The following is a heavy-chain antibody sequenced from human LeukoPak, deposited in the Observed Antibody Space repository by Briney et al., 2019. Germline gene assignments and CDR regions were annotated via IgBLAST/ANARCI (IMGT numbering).Heavy chain of an antibody. J-gene: IGHJ6*02. CDR3: VKGSGTNDYGMDT. D-gene: IGHD3-10*01. Sequence: GGSLRLSCAASGFTFNRCGMHWVRQAPGKGLEWVAVIVYDGSHQFYTDSVKGRFTISRDNSKNTVFLQMDSLRAEDTGVYYCVKGSGTNDYGMDTWGQGTTVTVPS. CDR2: IVYDGSHQ. V-gene: IGHV3-30*18. CDR1: GFTFNRCG.